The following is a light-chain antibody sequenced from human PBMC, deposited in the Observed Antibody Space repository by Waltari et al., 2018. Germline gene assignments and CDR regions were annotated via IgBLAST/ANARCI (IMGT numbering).Light chain of an antibody. J-gene: IGLJ1*01. Sequence: QSALTQPASVSGSPGQSITISCTGRSSDLVGSNDVSWYQQHPDKAPKLMIYEVSNRTSGVSSRFSGSKSGNTASLTISELQAEDEADYYCSSHTSSSTLCVFGTGTKVTVL. CDR2: EVS. V-gene: IGLV2-14*03. CDR3: SSHTSSSTLCV. CDR1: SSDLVGSND.